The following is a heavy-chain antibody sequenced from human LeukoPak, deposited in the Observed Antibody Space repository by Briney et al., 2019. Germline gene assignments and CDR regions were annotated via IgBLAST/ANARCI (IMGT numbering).Heavy chain of an antibody. CDR2: MYYSGST. Sequence: PSETLSLTCTVSGGSISSSSYYWGWIRQPPGKGLEWIGSMYYSGSTYYNPSLKSRVTISIDTSKNQFSLKLSSMTAADTAVYYCARLRFPPANFFDYWGQGTLVTVSS. V-gene: IGHV4-39*01. CDR1: GGSISSSSYY. D-gene: IGHD6-25*01. J-gene: IGHJ4*02. CDR3: ARLRFPPANFFDY.